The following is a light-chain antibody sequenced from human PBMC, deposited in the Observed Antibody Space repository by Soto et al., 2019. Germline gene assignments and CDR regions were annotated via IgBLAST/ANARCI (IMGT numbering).Light chain of an antibody. CDR3: FSITTAGTQD. V-gene: IGLV2-14*01. CDR2: EVN. CDR1: SSDIGAYDY. Sequence: QSALTQPASMSGSPGQSITISGTGTSSDIGAYDYVSWFQQHPGKAPKPLIAEVNNPPTGVSNRFSGSKSGYTAYLNISGLQFEDEAEYFCFSITTAGTQDFGAGTKVTVL. J-gene: IGLJ1*01.